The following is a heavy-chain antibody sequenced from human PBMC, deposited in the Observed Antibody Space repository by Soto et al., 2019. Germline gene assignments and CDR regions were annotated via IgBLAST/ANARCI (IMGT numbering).Heavy chain of an antibody. Sequence: GSLSLSCAASGFTFRNFEMHWVRQAPGKGLEWVSYINTAGSTKYYAESVKGRFTISRDNARNSLFLQMNSLRAEDTAVYYCARAECSSPDCLTAYYSYGLDVWGQGSTVTVFS. D-gene: IGHD3-9*01. CDR1: GFTFRNFE. CDR2: INTAGSTK. V-gene: IGHV3-48*03. CDR3: ARAECSSPDCLTAYYSYGLDV. J-gene: IGHJ6*02.